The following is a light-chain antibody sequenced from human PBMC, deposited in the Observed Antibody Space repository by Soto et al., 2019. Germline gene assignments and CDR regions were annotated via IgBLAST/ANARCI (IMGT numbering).Light chain of an antibody. V-gene: IGLV2-14*01. CDR2: EVS. CDR1: SSDVGGYNY. J-gene: IGLJ2*01. Sequence: QSALTQPASVSGSPGQSITISCTGTSSDVGGYNYVSWFQQFPGEVPRLIIFEVSNRPSGVSDRFSGFKSGNTASLTISGLQAEDEADYYCASYTGTNNLLFGGGTKLTVL. CDR3: ASYTGTNNLL.